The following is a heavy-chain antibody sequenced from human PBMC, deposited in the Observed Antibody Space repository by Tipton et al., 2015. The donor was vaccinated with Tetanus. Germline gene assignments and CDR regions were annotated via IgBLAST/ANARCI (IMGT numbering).Heavy chain of an antibody. D-gene: IGHD3-22*01. J-gene: IGHJ4*02. CDR3: ARVSKKETYITMIVVEGFDY. CDR2: IKQDGSEK. CDR1: GFTFSSYW. V-gene: IGHV3-7*01. Sequence: SLRLSCAASGFTFSSYWMSWVRQAPGKGLEWVANIKQDGSEKYYVDSVKGRFTISRDNAKNSLYLQMNSLRAEDTAVYYCARVSKKETYITMIVVEGFDYWGQGTLVTVSS.